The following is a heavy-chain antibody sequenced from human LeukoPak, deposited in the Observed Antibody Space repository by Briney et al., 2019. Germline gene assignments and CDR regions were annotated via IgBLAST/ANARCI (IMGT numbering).Heavy chain of an antibody. J-gene: IGHJ4*02. D-gene: IGHD3-10*01. Sequence: SETLSLTCTVSGYSISSGYYWGWIRQPPGKGLEWIGSIYHSGSTYYNPSLKSRVTISVDTSKNQFSLKLSSVTAADTAVYYCARDYYGSGSYQLDCWGQGTLVTVSS. CDR1: GYSISSGYY. CDR3: ARDYYGSGSYQLDC. V-gene: IGHV4-38-2*02. CDR2: IYHSGST.